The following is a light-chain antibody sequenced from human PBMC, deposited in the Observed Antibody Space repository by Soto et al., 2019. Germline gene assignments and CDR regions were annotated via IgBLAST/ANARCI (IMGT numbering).Light chain of an antibody. CDR3: QQYDSLPLP. J-gene: IGKJ4*01. CDR1: QHIGIH. Sequence: DIQMTQSPSSLSASVGDRVTITCRARQHIGIHLNWYQQKPGKAPKLLIYDVYRMQTGVPSRFSGQISGTDFTFTINTLQPEDFATYLCQQYDSLPLPFGGGPKVDI. V-gene: IGKV1-33*01. CDR2: DVY.